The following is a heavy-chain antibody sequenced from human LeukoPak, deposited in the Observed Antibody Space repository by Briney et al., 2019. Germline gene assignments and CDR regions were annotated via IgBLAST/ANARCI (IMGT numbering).Heavy chain of an antibody. CDR3: ARSSSWYRRDFDY. D-gene: IGHD6-13*01. CDR2: ISSSGST. J-gene: IGHJ4*02. Sequence: GGSLRLSCAASGFTFSSYEMNWVRQAPGKGLEWVSYISSSGSTYYADSVKGRFTISRDNSKNTLYLQMNSLRAEDTAVYYCARSSSWYRRDFDYWGQGTLVTVSS. CDR1: GFTFSSYE. V-gene: IGHV3-48*03.